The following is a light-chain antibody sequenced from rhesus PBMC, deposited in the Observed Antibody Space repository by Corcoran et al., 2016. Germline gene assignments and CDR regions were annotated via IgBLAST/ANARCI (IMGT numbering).Light chain of an antibody. Sequence: DIQLTQSPSSLSASVGDRVTITCRPSENANNHLNWYQQKPGTAPKLLIYKASTLQTGVPSRFSGSGSGTEYTFPLSSLQPEDVATYFCQQGSDTPYSFGRGTKVEIK. CDR3: QQGSDTPYS. CDR2: KAS. CDR1: ENANNH. J-gene: IGKJ2*01. V-gene: IGKV1-74*01.